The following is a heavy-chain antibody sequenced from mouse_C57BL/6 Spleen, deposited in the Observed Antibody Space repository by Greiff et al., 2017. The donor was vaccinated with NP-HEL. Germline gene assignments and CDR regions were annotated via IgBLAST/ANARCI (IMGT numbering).Heavy chain of an antibody. CDR1: GFNIKDDY. J-gene: IGHJ2*01. V-gene: IGHV14-4*01. CDR3: AYYDCDQGYFDY. D-gene: IGHD2-4*01. Sequence: EVQLQQSGAELVRPGASVKLSCTASGFNIKDDYMHWVKQRPEQGLEWIGWIYPENGDTEYASKFQGKATITADTSSNTAYLQLSSLTSEDTAVYYCAYYDCDQGYFDYWGQGTTLTVSS. CDR2: IYPENGDT.